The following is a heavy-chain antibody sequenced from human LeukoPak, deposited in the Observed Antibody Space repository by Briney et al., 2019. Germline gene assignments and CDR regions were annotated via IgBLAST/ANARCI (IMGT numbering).Heavy chain of an antibody. Sequence: GGSLRLSCAASGFTFSRYSMNWVRQAPGKGLEWVSSISGSSSYIYYADSVKGRFTISRDNAKNSLYLQMNSLRAEDTAVYYCARDGKAVAVAFDIWGQGTMVTVSS. CDR2: ISGSSSYI. D-gene: IGHD6-19*01. J-gene: IGHJ3*02. V-gene: IGHV3-21*01. CDR1: GFTFSRYS. CDR3: ARDGKAVAVAFDI.